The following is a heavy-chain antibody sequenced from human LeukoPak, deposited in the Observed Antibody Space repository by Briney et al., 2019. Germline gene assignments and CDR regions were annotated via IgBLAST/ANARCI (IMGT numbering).Heavy chain of an antibody. CDR1: GGSFSGHY. CDR2: INHGGST. D-gene: IGHD1-26*01. J-gene: IGHJ4*02. Sequence: SETLSLTCAVSGGSFSGHYWNWIRQPPGKGLEWIGEINHGGSTNYNPSLKSRVTMSADTSKNQFSLKLSSVTAADTAVYYCARLVGARDYWGQGTLVTVSS. V-gene: IGHV4-34*01. CDR3: ARLVGARDY.